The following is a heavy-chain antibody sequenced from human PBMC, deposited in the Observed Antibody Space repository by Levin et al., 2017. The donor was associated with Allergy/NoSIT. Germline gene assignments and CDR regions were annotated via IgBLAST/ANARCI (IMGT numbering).Heavy chain of an antibody. CDR2: ISYDGSNK. D-gene: IGHD6-19*01. CDR1: GFTFSSYA. V-gene: IGHV3-30-3*01. J-gene: IGHJ4*02. Sequence: PGGSLRLSCAASGFTFSSYAMHWVRQAPGKGLEWVAVISYDGSNKYYADSVKGRFTISRDNSKNTLYLQMNSLRAEDTAVYYCARYSIGSGWYFYFDYWGQGTLVTVSS. CDR3: ARYSIGSGWYFYFDY.